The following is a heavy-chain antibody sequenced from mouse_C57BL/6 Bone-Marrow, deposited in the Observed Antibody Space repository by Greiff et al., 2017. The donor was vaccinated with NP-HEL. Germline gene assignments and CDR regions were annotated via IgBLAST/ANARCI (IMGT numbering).Heavy chain of an antibody. Sequence: VQLQQSGPELVKPGASVKISCKASGYTFTDYYMNWVKQSHGKSLEWIGDINPNNGGTSYNQKFKGKATLTVDKSSSTAYMELRSLTSEDSAVYYCARADDYDVEEMDYWGQGTSVTVSS. CDR1: GYTFTDYY. V-gene: IGHV1-26*01. J-gene: IGHJ4*01. CDR2: INPNNGGT. D-gene: IGHD2-4*01. CDR3: ARADDYDVEEMDY.